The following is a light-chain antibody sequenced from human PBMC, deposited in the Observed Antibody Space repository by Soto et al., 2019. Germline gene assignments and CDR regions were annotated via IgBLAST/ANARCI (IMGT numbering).Light chain of an antibody. V-gene: IGLV2-14*01. CDR3: NSYTSSSTRV. Sequence: QSVLTQPASVSGSPGQSITISCTGTRSDVGGYNYVSWYQQHPGKAPKLMIYDVSNRPSGVSNRFSCSQSGNTASLTISGLQAEDEADYYCNSYTSSSTRVFGAGTKVTVL. CDR2: DVS. CDR1: RSDVGGYNY. J-gene: IGLJ1*01.